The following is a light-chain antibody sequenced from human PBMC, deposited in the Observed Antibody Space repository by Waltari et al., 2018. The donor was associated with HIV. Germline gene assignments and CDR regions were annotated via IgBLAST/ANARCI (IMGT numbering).Light chain of an antibody. J-gene: IGLJ3*02. CDR3: AAWDDRLNGWV. Sequence: QSVLTQPPSASGTPGQRVTISCSGSSSNIGIDTVNWYQHRPGTAPNLLIYSSNQRPSGFPDRFSGSKSGTSASLAISGLQSEDEADYYCAAWDDRLNGWVFGGGTKLTVL. V-gene: IGLV1-44*01. CDR1: SSNIGIDT. CDR2: SSN.